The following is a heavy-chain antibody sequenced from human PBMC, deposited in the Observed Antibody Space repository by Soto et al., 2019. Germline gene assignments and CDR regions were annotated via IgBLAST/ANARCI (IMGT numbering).Heavy chain of an antibody. CDR2: IYSGGST. CDR3: ARCPHSSSVVGAFDI. D-gene: IGHD6-6*01. CDR1: GFTVSSNY. J-gene: IGHJ3*02. Sequence: GGSLRLSCAASGFTVSSNYMSWVRQAPGKGLEWVSVIYSGGSTYYADSVKGRFTISRDNSKNTLYLQMNSLRAEDTAVYYCARCPHSSSVVGAFDIWGQGTMVTVSS. V-gene: IGHV3-66*02.